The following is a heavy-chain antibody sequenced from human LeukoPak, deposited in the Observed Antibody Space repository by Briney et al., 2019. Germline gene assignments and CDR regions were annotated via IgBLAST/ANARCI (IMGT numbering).Heavy chain of an antibody. CDR2: INPNSGGT. Sequence: ASVKVSCKASGYTFTGYYMHWVRQAPGQGLEWMGWINPNSGGTNCAQKFQGRVTMTRDTSISTAYMELSRLRSDDTAVYYCARDRVLSGSYLYYFDYWGQGTLVTVSS. CDR1: GYTFTGYY. J-gene: IGHJ4*02. CDR3: ARDRVLSGSYLYYFDY. V-gene: IGHV1-2*02. D-gene: IGHD1-26*01.